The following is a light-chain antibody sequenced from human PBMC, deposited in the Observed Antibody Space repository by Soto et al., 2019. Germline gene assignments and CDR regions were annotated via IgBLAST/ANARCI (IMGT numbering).Light chain of an antibody. CDR2: DAS. J-gene: IGKJ2*01. CDR3: QQRSNWPPMYT. CDR1: QSVSSY. V-gene: IGKV3-11*01. Sequence: EIVLTQSPATLSLSPGERATLSCRASQSVSSYLAWYQQKPGQAPRLLIYDASNRATGIPARFSGSGSETDFTLTISSLEPEDFAVYYCQQRSNWPPMYTFRQGTKMEIK.